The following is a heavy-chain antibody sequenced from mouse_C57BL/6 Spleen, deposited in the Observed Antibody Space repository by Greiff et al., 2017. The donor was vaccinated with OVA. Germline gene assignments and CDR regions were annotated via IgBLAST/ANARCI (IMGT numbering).Heavy chain of an antibody. CDR3: ARRGTTVVAFDY. CDR1: GYTFASYG. Sequence: VQLQQSGAELARPGASVKLSCKASGYTFASYGISWVKQRTGQGLEWIGEIYPRSGNTYYNEKFKGKATLTADKSSSTAYMELRSLTSEDSAVYFCARRGTTVVAFDYWGQGTTLTVSS. D-gene: IGHD1-1*01. CDR2: IYPRSGNT. J-gene: IGHJ2*01. V-gene: IGHV1-81*01.